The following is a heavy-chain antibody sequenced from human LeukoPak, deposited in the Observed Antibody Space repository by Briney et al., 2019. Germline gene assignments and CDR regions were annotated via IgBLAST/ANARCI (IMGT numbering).Heavy chain of an antibody. CDR1: GGSISGSSYY. J-gene: IGHJ4*02. CDR2: IYYSGNT. Sequence: SETLSLTCTVSGGSISGSSYYWGWIRQPPGKGLEWIANIYYSGNTNYNPSLESRVTISVDASENQFSLKLNSVTAADTAVYYCARRIHGSSHVDCWGQGTLVTVSS. D-gene: IGHD6-13*01. CDR3: ARRIHGSSHVDC. V-gene: IGHV4-39*01.